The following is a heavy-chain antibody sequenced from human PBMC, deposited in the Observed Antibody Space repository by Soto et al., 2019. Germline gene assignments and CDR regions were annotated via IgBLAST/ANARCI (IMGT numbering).Heavy chain of an antibody. CDR2: ISAYNGNT. J-gene: IGHJ6*04. CDR3: ARDGVTSRPGGGYDYNSYDGRDV. Sequence: ASVTVSCNASGYTFTSYGISWVRQAPGQGLEWMGWISAYNGNTNYAQKLQGRVTMTTDTSTSTAYMELRSLRSDDTAVYYCARDGVTSRPGGGYDYNSYDGRDVWGKGTKV. V-gene: IGHV1-18*04. D-gene: IGHD5-12*01. CDR1: GYTFTSYG.